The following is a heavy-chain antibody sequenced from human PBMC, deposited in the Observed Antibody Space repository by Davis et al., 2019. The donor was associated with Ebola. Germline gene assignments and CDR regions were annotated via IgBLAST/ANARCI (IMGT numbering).Heavy chain of an antibody. Sequence: GESLKISCKASGYSFTSFWIGWVRQPPGQGLEWMGAILPGDSDTRYSPSFKGQVTISADKSITTAYLHWNSLKAPDTAMYYCARQGAPYSAPANWGQGTLVTVSS. CDR3: ARQGAPYSAPAN. CDR2: ILPGDSDT. CDR1: GYSFTSFW. J-gene: IGHJ4*02. V-gene: IGHV5-51*01. D-gene: IGHD1-26*01.